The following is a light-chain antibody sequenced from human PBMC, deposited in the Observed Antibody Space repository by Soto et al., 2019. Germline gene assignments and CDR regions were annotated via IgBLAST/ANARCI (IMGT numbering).Light chain of an antibody. CDR2: DAS. Sequence: VMTQSPASLSVSPGERATLSCRASESVGSNLAWYQQKPGQGPRLLIYDASNRATGGIADRFSGSGSGTDFTLTISRLEPEDFAVYFCQQYGNSPQITFGQGTRLEI. CDR1: ESVGSN. J-gene: IGKJ5*01. CDR3: QQYGNSPQIT. V-gene: IGKV3-20*01.